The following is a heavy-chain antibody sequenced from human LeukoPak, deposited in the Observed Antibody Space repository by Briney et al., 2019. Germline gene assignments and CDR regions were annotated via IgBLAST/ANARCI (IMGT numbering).Heavy chain of an antibody. V-gene: IGHV3-74*01. J-gene: IGHJ4*02. Sequence: PGGSLRLSCAASGFTFSNYWMHWVRQAPGKGLVWVSRIKSDGSSTNYADSVKGRFTISRDNAKNTLYLQMNSLRAADTAVYYCARDGTPTGFDYWGQGTLVTVSS. CDR2: IKSDGSST. CDR1: GFTFSNYW. CDR3: ARDGTPTGFDY.